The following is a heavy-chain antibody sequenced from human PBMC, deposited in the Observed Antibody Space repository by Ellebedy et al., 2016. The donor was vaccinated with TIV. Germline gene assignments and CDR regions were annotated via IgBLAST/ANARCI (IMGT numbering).Heavy chain of an antibody. Sequence: GGSLRLXXAASGFTFSSCWMSWVRQAPGKGLEWVANIKQDGSETHYVDSVKGRFTISRDNAKNSLYLQMTSLRAEDTGVNYCARHPPLGLAWGQGTLVTVSS. CDR3: ARHPPLGLA. D-gene: IGHD7-27*01. V-gene: IGHV3-7*01. CDR2: IKQDGSET. J-gene: IGHJ5*02. CDR1: GFTFSSCW.